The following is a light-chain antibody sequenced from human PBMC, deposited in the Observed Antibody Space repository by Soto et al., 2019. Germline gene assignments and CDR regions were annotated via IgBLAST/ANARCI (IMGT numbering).Light chain of an antibody. CDR2: KAS. CDR3: QPYNSYSEA. CDR1: QTISSW. J-gene: IGKJ1*01. V-gene: IGKV1-5*03. Sequence: DIPMTKSPSTLSGSVGDRVTITCRASQTISSWLAWYQQKPGKAPKLLIYKASTLKSGVPSRFSGSGSGTEFTLTISSLQPDDFATYYCQPYNSYSEAFGQGPKVEL.